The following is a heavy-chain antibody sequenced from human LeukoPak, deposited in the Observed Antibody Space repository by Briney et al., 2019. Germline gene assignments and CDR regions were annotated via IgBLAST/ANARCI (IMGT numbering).Heavy chain of an antibody. V-gene: IGHV4-59*11. CDR1: GGSISGHY. Sequence: SETLSLTCTVSGGSISGHYWSWIRQPPGKGLEWIGYIYYTGNSHCHPSLNSRVTISLDTSRNQFSLKLRSVTVADTAVYYCARGSGGSLDSWGQGTLATVSS. CDR3: ARGSGGSLDS. D-gene: IGHD2-15*01. CDR2: IYYTGNS. J-gene: IGHJ4*02.